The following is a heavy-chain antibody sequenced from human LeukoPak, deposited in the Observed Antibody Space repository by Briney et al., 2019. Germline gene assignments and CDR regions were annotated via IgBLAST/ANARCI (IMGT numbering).Heavy chain of an antibody. D-gene: IGHD3-22*01. J-gene: IGHJ4*02. Sequence: GGSLRLSCAASGFTFSDYYISWIRQVPGKGLEWVSYISRSSTYTNYADSVKGRFTISRDNAKNLLYLQMNSLRAEDTAVYYCVSTLRNSSGYYATLDCWGQGTLVTVSS. V-gene: IGHV3-11*06. CDR1: GFTFSDYY. CDR2: ISRSSTYT. CDR3: VSTLRNSSGYYATLDC.